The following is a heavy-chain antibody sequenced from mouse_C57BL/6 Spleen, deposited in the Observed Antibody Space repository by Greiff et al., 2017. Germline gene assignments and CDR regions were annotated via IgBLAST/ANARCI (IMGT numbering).Heavy chain of an antibody. Sequence: VQLQESGAELVRPGTSVKVSCKASGYAFTNYLIEWVKQRPGQGLEWIGVINPGSGGTNYNEKFKGKATLTADKSSSTAYMQLSSLTSEDSAVYFCARLTGSNYVLDYWGQGTTLTVSS. CDR2: INPGSGGT. CDR3: ARLTGSNYVLDY. J-gene: IGHJ2*01. D-gene: IGHD2-5*01. CDR1: GYAFTNYL. V-gene: IGHV1-54*01.